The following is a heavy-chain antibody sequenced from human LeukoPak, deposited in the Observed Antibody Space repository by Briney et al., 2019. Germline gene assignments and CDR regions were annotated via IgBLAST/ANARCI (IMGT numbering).Heavy chain of an antibody. CDR2: IYYSGST. V-gene: IGHV4-59*01. J-gene: IGHJ4*02. D-gene: IGHD3-10*01. Sequence: KPSETLSLTCTVSGGSISTYYWTWIRQPPGKGLEWIGYIYYSGSTNYNPSLKSRVTISVDTSKNQFSLKLSSVTAADTAVYYCARGQPGGGYYYGSGSYPPLVDYWGQGTLVTVSS. CDR1: GGSISTYY. CDR3: ARGQPGGGYYYGSGSYPPLVDY.